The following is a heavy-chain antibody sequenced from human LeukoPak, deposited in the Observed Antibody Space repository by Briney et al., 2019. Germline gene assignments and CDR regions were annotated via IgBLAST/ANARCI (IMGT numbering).Heavy chain of an antibody. CDR2: IYTSGST. Sequence: SETLSLTCTVSGGSISSGSYYWSWIRQPAGKGLEWIGRIYTSGSTNYNPSLKSRVTISVDTSKNQFSLKLSSVTAADTAVYYCARDGLAEGFDYWAREPWSPSPQ. V-gene: IGHV4-61*02. CDR1: GGSISSGSYY. J-gene: IGHJ4*02. CDR3: ARDGLAEGFDY. D-gene: IGHD5-12*01.